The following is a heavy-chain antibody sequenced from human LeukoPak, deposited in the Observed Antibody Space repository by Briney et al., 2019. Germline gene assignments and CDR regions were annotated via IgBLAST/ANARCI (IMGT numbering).Heavy chain of an antibody. J-gene: IGHJ4*02. CDR1: GFTFSSYA. V-gene: IGHV3-23*01. D-gene: IGHD3-10*02. Sequence: GGSLRLSCVAGGFTFSSYAMTWVRQAPGQGLEWVSGITGGGGTYYADSVKGRFTISRDNSKNTLYVQLNSLRAEDTAVYYRARSFCSGSCYNNDCWGQGTLVTVSS. CDR2: ITGGGGT. CDR3: ARSFCSGSCYNNDC.